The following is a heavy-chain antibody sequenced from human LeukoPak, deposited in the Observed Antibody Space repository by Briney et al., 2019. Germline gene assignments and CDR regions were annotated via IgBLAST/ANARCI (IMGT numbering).Heavy chain of an antibody. CDR3: TRSAYYDSSGYNPTAGYFDL. CDR2: VYSSGMT. CDR1: GGSMFSYY. V-gene: IGHV4-4*08. D-gene: IGHD3-22*01. J-gene: IGHJ2*01. Sequence: AETLSLTCSVSGGSMFSYYWNWIRQSPGKGLEWIGFVYSSGMTTYNPSLRSRGTISIATSRNQFSLRLTSVTAADTATYYCTRSAYYDSSGYNPTAGYFDLWGRGTLVTVSS.